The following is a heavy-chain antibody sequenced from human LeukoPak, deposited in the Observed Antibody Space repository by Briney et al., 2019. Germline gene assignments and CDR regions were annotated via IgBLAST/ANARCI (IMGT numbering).Heavy chain of an antibody. V-gene: IGHV3-23*01. Sequence: GGSLRLSCAASGFTLSSYAMSWVRQAPGKGLEWVSAISGSGGSTYYADSVKGRFTISRDNSKNTLYLQMNSLRAEDTAVYYCAKRGYSYGPEYYFDYWGQGTLVTVSS. CDR1: GFTLSSYA. CDR3: AKRGYSYGPEYYFDY. CDR2: ISGSGGST. J-gene: IGHJ4*02. D-gene: IGHD5-18*01.